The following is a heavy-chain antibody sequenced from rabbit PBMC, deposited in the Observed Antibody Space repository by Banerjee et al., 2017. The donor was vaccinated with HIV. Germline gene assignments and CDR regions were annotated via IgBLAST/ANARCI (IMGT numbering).Heavy chain of an antibody. Sequence: QEQLVESGGGLVQPGGSLKLSCKASGFDFSTYGVNWVRQAPGKGLEWIGYITYGGSAYYASWVNGRFTISSHNAQNTLYLQLNSLTAADTATYFCARGVTMTMVTFNLWGPGTLVTVS. CDR1: GFDFSTYG. CDR2: ITYGGSA. J-gene: IGHJ4*01. D-gene: IGHD2-1*01. V-gene: IGHV1S47*01. CDR3: ARGVTMTMVTFNL.